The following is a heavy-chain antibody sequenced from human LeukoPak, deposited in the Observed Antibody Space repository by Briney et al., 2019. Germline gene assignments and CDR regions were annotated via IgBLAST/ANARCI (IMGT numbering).Heavy chain of an antibody. Sequence: PGGSLRLSCAASGFTFSSYAMSWVRQAPGKGLEWVSAISGSGGSTYYADSVKGRFTISRGNSKNTLYLQMNSLRAEDTAVYYCAKDMIYGSGSYYNPIFDYWGQGTLVTVSS. CDR1: GFTFSSYA. CDR2: ISGSGGST. CDR3: AKDMIYGSGSYYNPIFDY. D-gene: IGHD3-10*01. J-gene: IGHJ4*02. V-gene: IGHV3-23*01.